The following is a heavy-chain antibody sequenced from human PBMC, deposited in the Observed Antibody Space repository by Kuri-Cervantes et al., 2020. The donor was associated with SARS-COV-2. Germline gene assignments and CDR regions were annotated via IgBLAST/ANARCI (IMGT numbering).Heavy chain of an antibody. V-gene: IGHV1-18*01. Sequence: ASVKVSCKASGYTFTSYGISWVRQAPGQGLEWMGWISAYNGNTNYAQKFQGRVTITADESTSTAYMELSSLRSEDTAVYYCARAETRYCSSTSCYAFDYWGQGTLVTVSS. CDR2: ISAYNGNT. D-gene: IGHD2-2*01. CDR1: GYTFTSYG. CDR3: ARAETRYCSSTSCYAFDY. J-gene: IGHJ4*02.